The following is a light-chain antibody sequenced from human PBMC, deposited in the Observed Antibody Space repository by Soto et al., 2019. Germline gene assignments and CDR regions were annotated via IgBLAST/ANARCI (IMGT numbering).Light chain of an antibody. CDR1: SSDVGGYNY. CDR2: EVS. CDR3: SSYAGSNNFV. Sequence: QSVLTQPPSASGSPGQSVTISCTGTSSDVGGYNYVSWYQQHPGKAPKFMIYEVSKRPSGVPDRFSGSKSGNTASLTVSGLQAEDEADYYCSSYAGSNNFVFGTGTKATVL. J-gene: IGLJ1*01. V-gene: IGLV2-8*01.